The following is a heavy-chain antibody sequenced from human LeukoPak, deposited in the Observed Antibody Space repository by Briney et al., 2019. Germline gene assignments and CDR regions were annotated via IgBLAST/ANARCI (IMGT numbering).Heavy chain of an antibody. D-gene: IGHD2-2*01. Sequence: GASVKVSCKASGYTFTGYYMHCVRQAPGQGLEWMGWINPKSGGTNYAQKFQGRVTMTRDTSIHTAYMELSRLRSDDTAVYYCEREEYGFDPWGQGTLVTVSS. CDR1: GYTFTGYY. CDR2: INPKSGGT. CDR3: EREEYGFDP. J-gene: IGHJ5*02. V-gene: IGHV1-2*02.